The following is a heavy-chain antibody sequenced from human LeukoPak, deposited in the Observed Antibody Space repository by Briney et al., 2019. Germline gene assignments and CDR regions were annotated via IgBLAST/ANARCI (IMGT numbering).Heavy chain of an antibody. D-gene: IGHD3-22*01. CDR3: AKGPQLRSGYHPDY. CDR1: GFTFSSNA. J-gene: IGHJ4*02. Sequence: GGSLRLSCAASGFTFSSNAMTWVRQAPGKGLEWVSTITGSDDTTYYADSVRGRFTISRDYSKNTVHLQLNSLGAEDTALYYCAKGPQLRSGYHPDYWGRGTLVTVSS. CDR2: ITGSDDTT. V-gene: IGHV3-23*01.